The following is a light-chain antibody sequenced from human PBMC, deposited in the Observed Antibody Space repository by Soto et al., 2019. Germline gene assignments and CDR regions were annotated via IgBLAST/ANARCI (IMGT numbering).Light chain of an antibody. CDR1: QSVSSN. Sequence: EIVMTQSPATLSVSPGERATLSCRASQSVSSNLAWYQQTPGQPPRLLIYGASTRASGIPARFGGSGSGTEFTLTISSLQSEDFAVYYCQQYDGWPLTFGGGTKMEIK. CDR3: QQYDGWPLT. CDR2: GAS. J-gene: IGKJ4*01. V-gene: IGKV3-15*01.